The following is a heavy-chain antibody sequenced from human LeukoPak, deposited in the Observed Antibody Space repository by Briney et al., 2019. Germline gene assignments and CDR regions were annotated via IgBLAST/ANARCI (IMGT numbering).Heavy chain of an antibody. J-gene: IGHJ2*01. CDR2: IYYSGST. D-gene: IGHD5-18*01. V-gene: IGHV4-30-4*08. CDR3: ASSSGVLSYFDL. Sequence: SETLSLTCTVSGGSISSGDYHWSWIPQPPGKGLEWIGYIYYSGSTYYNPSLKSRVTISVDTSKNQSSLKLSSVTAADTAVYYCASSSGVLSYFDLWGRGTLVTVSS. CDR1: GGSISSGDYH.